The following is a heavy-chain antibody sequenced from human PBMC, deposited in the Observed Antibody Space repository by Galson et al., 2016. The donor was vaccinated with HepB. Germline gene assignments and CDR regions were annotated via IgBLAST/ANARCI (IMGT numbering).Heavy chain of an antibody. Sequence: SLRLSCAASGFPFSTYCMTWVRQAPGKGPEWVVVIKPDGREIQYVDSVKGRFTISRDDGKNSLYLQMNTPRAEDTAVYYCARWFSYDRRDYYRTFDSWGRGTLVTVSS. V-gene: IGHV3-7*03. CDR2: IKPDGREI. CDR1: GFPFSTYC. J-gene: IGHJ4*02. D-gene: IGHD3-22*01. CDR3: ARWFSYDRRDYYRTFDS.